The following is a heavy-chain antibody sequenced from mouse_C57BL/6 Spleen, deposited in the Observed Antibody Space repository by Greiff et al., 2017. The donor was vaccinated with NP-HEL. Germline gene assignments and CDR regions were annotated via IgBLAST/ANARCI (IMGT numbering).Heavy chain of an antibody. D-gene: IGHD1-1*01. V-gene: IGHV5-6*01. Sequence: EVQLVESGGDLVKPGGSLKLSCAASGFTFSSYGMSWVRQTPDKRLEWVATISPGGSYTNYPDRVKGRFTISRDNATNTVYLQMSSLTSEDTAMYYGARTRHYCGSRGGNDFEYWGQGTTLTVSS. CDR1: GFTFSSYG. CDR3: ARTRHYCGSRGGNDFEY. CDR2: ISPGGSYT. J-gene: IGHJ2*01.